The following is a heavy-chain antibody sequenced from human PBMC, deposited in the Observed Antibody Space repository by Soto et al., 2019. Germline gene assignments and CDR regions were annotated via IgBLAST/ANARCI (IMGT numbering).Heavy chain of an antibody. D-gene: IGHD4-17*01. CDR3: AREDGDYVLSPLFDP. J-gene: IGHJ5*02. V-gene: IGHV3-30-3*01. Sequence: QVQLVESGGGVVQPGRSLRLSCAASGFTFSSYAMHWVRQAPGKGLEWVAVISYDGSNKYYADSVKGRFTIYRHNSKSTLYLQMNSLRAEDTAVYYCAREDGDYVLSPLFDPWGQGTLVTVSS. CDR2: ISYDGSNK. CDR1: GFTFSSYA.